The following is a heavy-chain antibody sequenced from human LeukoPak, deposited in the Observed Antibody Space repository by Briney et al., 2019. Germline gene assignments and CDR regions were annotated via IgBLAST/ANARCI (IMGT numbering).Heavy chain of an antibody. D-gene: IGHD2-2*01. V-gene: IGHV4-34*01. Sequence: GSLRLSSAVYGGSFSGYYWSWVRQPPGKRLEWIGEINHSGSTNYNPSLKSRVNISVDTSKNQFSLKLSSVTAADTAVYYCARGVGGYCSSTSCSLLDYWGQGTLVTVSS. CDR3: ARGVGGYCSSTSCSLLDY. CDR2: INHSGST. J-gene: IGHJ4*02. CDR1: GGSFSGYY.